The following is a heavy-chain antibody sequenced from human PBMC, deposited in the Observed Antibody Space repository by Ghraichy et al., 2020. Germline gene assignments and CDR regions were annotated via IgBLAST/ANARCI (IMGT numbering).Heavy chain of an antibody. Sequence: SETLSLTCTVSGGSISSSSYYWGWIRQPPGKGLEWIGSIYYSGSTYYNPSLKSRVTISVDTSKNQFSLKLSSVTAADTAVYYCARHNIAAAGSLAGWFDPWGQGTLVTVSS. D-gene: IGHD6-13*01. J-gene: IGHJ5*02. CDR2: IYYSGST. CDR3: ARHNIAAAGSLAGWFDP. V-gene: IGHV4-39*01. CDR1: GGSISSSSYY.